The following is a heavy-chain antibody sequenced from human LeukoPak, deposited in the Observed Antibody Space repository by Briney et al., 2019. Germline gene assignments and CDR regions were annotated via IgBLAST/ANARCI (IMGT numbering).Heavy chain of an antibody. D-gene: IGHD4-17*01. CDR1: GFTFSSYE. V-gene: IGHV3-48*03. J-gene: IGHJ4*02. Sequence: PGGSLRLSCAASGFTFSSYEMNWVRQAPGKGLEGVSYISSSGSTIYYADSVKGRFTISRDNAKNSLYLQMNSLRAEDTAVYYCAKGRGVTVATSFDYWGQGTLVTVSS. CDR3: AKGRGVTVATSFDY. CDR2: ISSSGSTI.